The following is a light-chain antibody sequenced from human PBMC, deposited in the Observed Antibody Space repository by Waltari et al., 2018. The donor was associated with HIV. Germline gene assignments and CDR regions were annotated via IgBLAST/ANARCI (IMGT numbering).Light chain of an antibody. V-gene: IGLV1-47*01. Sequence: QSVLTQPPSASGTPGQRVTISCSGSSSNIGNNFIYWYQQFPGTAPKLLIYRNDQRPSGVPDRFSGFKSGTSASLAISGRRSEDEADYHCATWDDSLSGWVFSGGTKLTVL. J-gene: IGLJ3*02. CDR2: RND. CDR1: SSNIGNNF. CDR3: ATWDDSLSGWV.